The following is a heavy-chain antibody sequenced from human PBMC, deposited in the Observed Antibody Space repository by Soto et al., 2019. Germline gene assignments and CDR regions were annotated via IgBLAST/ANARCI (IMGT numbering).Heavy chain of an antibody. D-gene: IGHD3-22*01. CDR1: GFTFSSYG. V-gene: IGHV3-30*18. Sequence: PGGSLRLSCAASGFTFSSYGMHWVRQAPGKGLEWVAVISYDGSNKYYADSVKGRFTISRDNSKNTLYLQMNSLRAEDTAVYYCAKDFTIVAALNDAFDIWGQGTMVTVSS. CDR3: AKDFTIVAALNDAFDI. J-gene: IGHJ3*02. CDR2: ISYDGSNK.